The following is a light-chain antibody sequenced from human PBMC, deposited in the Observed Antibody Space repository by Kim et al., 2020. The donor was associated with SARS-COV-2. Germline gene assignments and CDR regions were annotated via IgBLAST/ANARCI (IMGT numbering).Light chain of an antibody. CDR1: SSDVGGYNY. CDR3: SSYAGSNNPV. Sequence: QSALTQPPSASGSPGQSVTISCTGTSSDVGGYNYVSWYQQHPGKAPKLMIYEVSKRPSGVPDRFSGSKSGNTASLTVSGLQAEDEADYYCSSYAGSNNPVFGGGTHLTVL. J-gene: IGLJ3*02. V-gene: IGLV2-8*01. CDR2: EVS.